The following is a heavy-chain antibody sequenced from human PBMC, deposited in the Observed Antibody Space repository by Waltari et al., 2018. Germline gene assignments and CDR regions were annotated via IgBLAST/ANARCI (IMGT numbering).Heavy chain of an antibody. J-gene: IGHJ4*02. V-gene: IGHV4-34*01. CDR3: ARAGIAAAPFDY. Sequence: QVQLQQWGAGLLKPSETLSLTCAVYGGSFSGYYWSWIRQPPGKGLEGIGEINNRGSPNNYPSLKSRVTISLDPSKNQFSLKLSSVTAADTAVYYCARAGIAAAPFDYWGQGTLVTVSS. CDR1: GGSFSGYY. CDR2: INNRGSP. D-gene: IGHD6-13*01.